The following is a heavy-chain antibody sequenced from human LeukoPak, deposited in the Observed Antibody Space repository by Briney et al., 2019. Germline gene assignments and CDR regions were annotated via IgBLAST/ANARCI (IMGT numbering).Heavy chain of an antibody. J-gene: IGHJ4*02. D-gene: IGHD2-15*01. CDR2: IKQDGSEK. CDR1: GFTFSSYW. CDR3: ARSLQGFYFNY. Sequence: PGGSLRLFCAASGFTFSSYWMTWVRRAPGKGLEWVANIKQDGSEKYYVDSVKGRFTISRDNAKNSLYLQIISLRAEDTAVYYCARSLQGFYFNYWGQGTLVTVSS. V-gene: IGHV3-7*02.